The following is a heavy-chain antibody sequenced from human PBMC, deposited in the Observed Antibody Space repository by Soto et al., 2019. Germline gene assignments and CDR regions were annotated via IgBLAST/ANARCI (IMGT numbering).Heavy chain of an antibody. CDR3: ARDRGCISSSCFLYYYCYGMYV. CDR1: GFTFSSYW. D-gene: IGHD2-2*01. J-gene: IGHJ6*02. CDR2: IKQDGSEK. Sequence: GGYLRLSCAASGFTFSSYWMSWVRQAPXKGLEWVANIKQDGSEKYYADSVKGRFTISRDNAKNSLYLRMNSLRAEDTAVYYCARDRGCISSSCFLYYYCYGMYVCGQGSTVTV. V-gene: IGHV3-7*01.